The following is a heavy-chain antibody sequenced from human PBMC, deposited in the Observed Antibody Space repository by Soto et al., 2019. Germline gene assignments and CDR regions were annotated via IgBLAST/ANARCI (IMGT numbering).Heavy chain of an antibody. CDR2: VSHDGYSQ. V-gene: IGHV3-30*18. CDR1: GFTFSTYG. J-gene: IGHJ5*02. D-gene: IGHD1-26*01. CDR3: MKEMPPQWDCDH. Sequence: QVQLVESGGGVVQPGRSLRLSCTASGFTFSTYGMHWVRQAPGKGLEWVAIVSHDGYSQYYGDSVKGRFTISRDNSKNSVYLQMDSLRTEDTAIYYCMKEMPPQWDCDHWGHGTLVTVSS.